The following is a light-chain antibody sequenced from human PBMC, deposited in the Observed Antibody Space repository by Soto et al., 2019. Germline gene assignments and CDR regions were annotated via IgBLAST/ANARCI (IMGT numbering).Light chain of an antibody. V-gene: IGKV3-15*01. CDR3: QQYNNWYT. Sequence: EIVMTQSPATLSVSPGERATLSCRASQSVSSNLAWYQQKPGQAPRLLIYGASTRATGIPARFSGSGSGTEFTLNISSLQYEDFAVYYCQQYNNWYTFGQGTKLEIK. CDR2: GAS. CDR1: QSVSSN. J-gene: IGKJ2*01.